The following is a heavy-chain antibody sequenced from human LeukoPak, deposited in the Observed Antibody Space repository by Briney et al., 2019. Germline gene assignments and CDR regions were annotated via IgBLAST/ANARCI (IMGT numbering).Heavy chain of an antibody. J-gene: IGHJ2*01. V-gene: IGHV1-18*01. Sequence: SVKLSCKASGYTFPRLGTSWVRHAPGQGIEWVGGITAHNGNTTYTQKLQGRVTMTTDPSTSTADMELRSLSSDDTAVYYCARGFDYDSIGSSEDYWYFDLWGRGTLVTVSS. CDR1: GYTFPRLG. CDR3: ARGFDYDSIGSSEDYWYFDL. D-gene: IGHD3-22*01. CDR2: ITAHNGNT.